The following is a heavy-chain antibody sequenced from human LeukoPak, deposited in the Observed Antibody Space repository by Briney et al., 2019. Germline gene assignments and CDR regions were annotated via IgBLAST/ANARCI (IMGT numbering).Heavy chain of an antibody. CDR2: ISGYNGNT. J-gene: IGHJ1*01. V-gene: IGHV1-18*01. CDR1: GYTFTSHG. D-gene: IGHD1-7*01. Sequence: GASVKVSCKASGYTFTSHGISWVRQAPGQGLEWMGWISGYNGNTKYTQKLQGRVTMTTDTSTSTAYMELRSLRSDDTAVYYCARDPYNWNSESAEYFQHWGQGTLVTVSS. CDR3: ARDPYNWNSESAEYFQH.